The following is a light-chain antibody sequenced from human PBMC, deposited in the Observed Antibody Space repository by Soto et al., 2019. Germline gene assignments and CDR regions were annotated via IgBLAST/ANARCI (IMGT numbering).Light chain of an antibody. Sequence: ESVLTQSPSRLSLSPGESATLSCRASQSLSSSYLAWYQQKAGQPPRLLMFRSSDRAAGVPDRFSGSASGTEFTLTISSLAPEDFAAYYCQQYGTKVSFGPGTKVDIK. CDR1: QSLSSSY. CDR2: RSS. J-gene: IGKJ3*01. CDR3: QQYGTKVS. V-gene: IGKV3-20*01.